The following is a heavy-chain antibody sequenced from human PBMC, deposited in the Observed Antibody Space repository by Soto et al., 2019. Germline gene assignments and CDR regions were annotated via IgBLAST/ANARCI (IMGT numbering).Heavy chain of an antibody. J-gene: IGHJ4*02. D-gene: IGHD4-17*01. CDR2: ISYDGSNK. CDR3: ARDYGDYAGYFDY. Sequence: QVQLVESGGGVVQPGRSLRLSCAASGFTFSSYAMHWVRQAPGKGLEWVAVISYDGSNKYYADSVKGRFTISRDNSKNTLYLQMNSLRAEDTAVYYCARDYGDYAGYFDYWGQGTLFTVSS. V-gene: IGHV3-30-3*01. CDR1: GFTFSSYA.